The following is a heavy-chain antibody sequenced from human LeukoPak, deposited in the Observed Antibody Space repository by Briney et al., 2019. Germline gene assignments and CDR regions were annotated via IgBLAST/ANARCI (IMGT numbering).Heavy chain of an antibody. D-gene: IGHD4-17*01. J-gene: IGHJ4*02. CDR2: ISYNGNT. V-gene: IGHV4-59*01. Sequence: PSETLSLTCTVSGGSISGYFWNWIRQPPGKGLEWIAYISYNGNTGYNPSLKSRVTISVDTSKNKLSLKLNSMSAADTAVYYCAKAPFHGDSIPYYFDYWGQGSLVTVSS. CDR1: GGSISGYF. CDR3: AKAPFHGDSIPYYFDY.